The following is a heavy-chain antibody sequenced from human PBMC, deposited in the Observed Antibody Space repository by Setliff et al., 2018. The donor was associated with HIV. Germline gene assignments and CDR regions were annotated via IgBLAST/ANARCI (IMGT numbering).Heavy chain of an antibody. CDR1: GGSFSDYY. D-gene: IGHD5-18*01. CDR3: ARGGYSYGFGRHRAYFQY. Sequence: TLSLPCGIYGGSFSDYYWSWIRQPPGKGLEWIGEIDHRGRPKYNPSLNSRVTMSVDTSKNQFSLKLSSVTAADTAVFYCARGGYSYGFGRHRAYFQYWGQGTQVTVSS. J-gene: IGHJ1*01. V-gene: IGHV4-34*01. CDR2: IDHRGRP.